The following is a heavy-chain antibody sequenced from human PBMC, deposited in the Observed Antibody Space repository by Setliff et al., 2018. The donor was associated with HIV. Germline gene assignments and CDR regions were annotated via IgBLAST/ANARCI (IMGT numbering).Heavy chain of an antibody. D-gene: IGHD3-16*01. V-gene: IGHV5-51*01. Sequence: PGESLKISCKGSVYSFTNNWIAWVRQMPGKGLEWMGVIYPSDSDTRYSPSFQGQVTLSVDKSINTAYLQWSSLRPSDSAIYYCARRAGTPDNDYFDLWGQGTKVTVSS. CDR2: IYPSDSDT. J-gene: IGHJ3*01. CDR3: ARRAGTPDNDYFDL. CDR1: VYSFTNNW.